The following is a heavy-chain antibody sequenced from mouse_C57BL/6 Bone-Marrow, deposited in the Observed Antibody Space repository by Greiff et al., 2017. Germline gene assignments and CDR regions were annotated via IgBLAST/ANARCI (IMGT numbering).Heavy chain of an antibody. CDR3: ARNYYYDGFAY. CDR1: GFSLTSYA. D-gene: IGHD1-1*01. V-gene: IGHV2-9-1*01. CDR2: LWTGGGT. Sequence: VKLMESGPGLVAPSQSLSITCTVSGFSLTSYAISWVRQPPGKGLEWLGVLWTGGGTNYNSALNYRLSISKDNSKSQVFLKMNGLQTDDTARYYGARNYYYDGFAYWGQGTLVTVSA. J-gene: IGHJ3*01.